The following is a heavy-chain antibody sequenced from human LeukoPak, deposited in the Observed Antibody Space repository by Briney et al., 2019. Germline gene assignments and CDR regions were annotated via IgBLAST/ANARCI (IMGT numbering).Heavy chain of an antibody. V-gene: IGHV4-38-2*02. CDR3: ATESGFNDY. CDR1: GYSISSDYY. Sequence: ASETLSLTCTVSGYSISSDYYWGWMRPPPGKGLEWIGEINHRGSTNYNPSLKSRVTISVDTSKNQFSLKLNSVTAADTAVYYCATESGFNDYWGQGTLVTVSS. D-gene: IGHD3-3*01. J-gene: IGHJ4*02. CDR2: INHRGST.